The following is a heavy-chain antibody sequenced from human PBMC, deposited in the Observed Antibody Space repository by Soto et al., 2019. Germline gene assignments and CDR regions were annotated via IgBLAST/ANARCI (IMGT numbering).Heavy chain of an antibody. Sequence: GGSLRLSCAASGFTFSSYGIHWVRQAPGKGLEWVAFISYDGGNKYYADSVKGRFTISRDNSKNTLFLQMNSLRAEDTAVYYCAKDQGSSWYEIDYWGQGTLVTVSS. CDR2: ISYDGGNK. CDR3: AKDQGSSWYEIDY. D-gene: IGHD6-13*01. V-gene: IGHV3-30*18. J-gene: IGHJ4*02. CDR1: GFTFSSYG.